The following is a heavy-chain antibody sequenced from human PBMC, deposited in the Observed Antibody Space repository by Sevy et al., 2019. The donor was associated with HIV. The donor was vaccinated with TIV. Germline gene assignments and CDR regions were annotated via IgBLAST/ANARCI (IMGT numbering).Heavy chain of an antibody. J-gene: IGHJ1*01. CDR1: GFIFRYDW. V-gene: IGHV3-74*01. Sequence: GGSLRLSCAASGFIFRYDWMHWVRQAPGKGLVWVSRINGEGSSTNYADSVKGRFTVSRDNAENILYLQMNSLRGEDTAVYYCARDMWEGNAEYFHHWGQGTLVTVSS. CDR2: INGEGSST. D-gene: IGHD1-26*01. CDR3: ARDMWEGNAEYFHH.